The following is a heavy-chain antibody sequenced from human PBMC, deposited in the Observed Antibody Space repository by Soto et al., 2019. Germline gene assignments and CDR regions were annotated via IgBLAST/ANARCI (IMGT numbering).Heavy chain of an antibody. D-gene: IGHD1-26*01. CDR1: GGCFSGYY. Sequence: SETLSLTCAVYGGCFSGYYWSWIRQPPGKGLEWIGEINHSGSTNYNPSLKSRVTISVDTSKNQFSLKLSSVTAADTAVYYCARGQWEAAYYYYYMDVWGKGTTVTVSS. V-gene: IGHV4-34*01. CDR3: ARGQWEAAYYYYYMDV. J-gene: IGHJ6*03. CDR2: INHSGST.